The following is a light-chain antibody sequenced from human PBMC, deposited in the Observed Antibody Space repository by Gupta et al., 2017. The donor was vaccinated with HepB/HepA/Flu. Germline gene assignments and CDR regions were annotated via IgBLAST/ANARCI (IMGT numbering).Light chain of an antibody. CDR3: HQYNNWLWT. CDR1: QTIGNS. CDR2: RAA. J-gene: IGKJ1*01. Sequence: EIVLTQSPATLSMSPGGRVILTCRASQTIGNSIAWYQVKPGQAPRLLIYRAATRDTDVPARFSGSGSGTMFTLTISSLQSEDCALYYCHQYNNWLWTFGQGTKVEIK. V-gene: IGKV3-15*01.